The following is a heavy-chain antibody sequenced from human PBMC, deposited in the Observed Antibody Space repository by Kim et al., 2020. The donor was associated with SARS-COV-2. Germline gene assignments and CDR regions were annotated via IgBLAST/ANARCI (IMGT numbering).Heavy chain of an antibody. CDR3: ASGPLSGSYSYYFDY. Sequence: GESLKISCKGSGYSFTSYWIGWVRQMPGKGLEWMGIIYPGDSDTRYSPSFQGQVTISADKSISTAYLQWSSLKASDTAMYYCASGPLSGSYSYYFDYWGQGTLVTVSS. CDR1: GYSFTSYW. D-gene: IGHD1-26*01. CDR2: IYPGDSDT. J-gene: IGHJ4*02. V-gene: IGHV5-51*01.